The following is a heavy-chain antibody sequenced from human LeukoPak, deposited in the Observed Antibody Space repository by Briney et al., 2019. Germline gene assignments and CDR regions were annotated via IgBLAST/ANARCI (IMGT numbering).Heavy chain of an antibody. D-gene: IGHD6-13*01. CDR2: INPNTGGT. Sequence: ASGKVSCKASGYTFTGYYMHWVRQAPGQGREWMGWINPNTGGTNYAQKFQGRVTMTRDTSISTAYMELSRLRSDDTAVYYCARDLSIAAAEIDYWGQGTLVTVSS. J-gene: IGHJ4*02. CDR3: ARDLSIAAAEIDY. CDR1: GYTFTGYY. V-gene: IGHV1-2*02.